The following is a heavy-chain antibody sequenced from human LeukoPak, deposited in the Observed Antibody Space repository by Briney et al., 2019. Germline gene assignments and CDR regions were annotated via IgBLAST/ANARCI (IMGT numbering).Heavy chain of an antibody. CDR1: GFTVSSNY. Sequence: GSLRLSCAASGFTVSSNYMSWVRQAPGKGLEWVSVIYSGGSTYYADSVKGRFTISRDNSKNTLYLQMNSLRAEDTAVYYCARDLYYYGSGSYLDYWGQGTLVTVSS. CDR3: ARDLYYYGSGSYLDY. J-gene: IGHJ4*02. CDR2: IYSGGST. V-gene: IGHV3-53*01. D-gene: IGHD3-10*01.